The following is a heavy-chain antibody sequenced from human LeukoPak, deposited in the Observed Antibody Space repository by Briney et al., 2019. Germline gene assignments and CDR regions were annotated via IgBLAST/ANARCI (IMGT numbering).Heavy chain of an antibody. CDR1: GGSISSSSYY. Sequence: SEALSLTCTVSGGSISSSSYYWGWIRQPPGKGLEWIGSIYYSGSTYYNPSLKSRVTISVDTSKNQFSLKLSSVTAADTAVYYCARGLDTAMVTESWFDPWGQGTLVTVSS. CDR3: ARGLDTAMVTESWFDP. V-gene: IGHV4-39*07. CDR2: IYYSGST. J-gene: IGHJ5*02. D-gene: IGHD5-18*01.